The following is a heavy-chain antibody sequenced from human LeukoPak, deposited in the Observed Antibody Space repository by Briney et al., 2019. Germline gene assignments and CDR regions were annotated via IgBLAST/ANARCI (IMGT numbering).Heavy chain of an antibody. D-gene: IGHD4-17*01. CDR3: ARCMSELDYGDYAYYYHMDV. CDR1: GDSLTSGRRY. J-gene: IGHJ6*04. V-gene: IGHV4-61*09. CDR2: FYSSTRT. Sequence: MSSETLSLTCTVSGDSLTSGRRYWSWIRQPAGKGLEWIGHFYSSTRTTYNPSLESRVTISGDTAKNQFSLKLDSVTAADTAVYFCARCMSELDYGDYAYYYHMDVWGKGTTVTVSS.